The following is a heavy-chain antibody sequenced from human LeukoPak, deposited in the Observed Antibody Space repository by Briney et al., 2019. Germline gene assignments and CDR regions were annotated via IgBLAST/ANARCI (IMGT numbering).Heavy chain of an antibody. V-gene: IGHV1-24*01. J-gene: IGHJ3*02. CDR1: GYTLTELS. Sequence: ASVKVSCKVSGYTLTELSMHWVRQAPGKGLEWMGGFDPEDGETICAQKFQGRVTMTEDTSTDTAYMELSSLRSEDTAVYYCATSRPYSGYDLAAFDIWGQGTMVTVSS. CDR2: FDPEDGET. D-gene: IGHD5-12*01. CDR3: ATSRPYSGYDLAAFDI.